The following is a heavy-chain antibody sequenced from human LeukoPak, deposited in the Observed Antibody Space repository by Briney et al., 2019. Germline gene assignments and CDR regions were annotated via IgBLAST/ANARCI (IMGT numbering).Heavy chain of an antibody. Sequence: GGSLRLSCAASGFTFDDYAMHWVRQAPGKGLEWVDRIKSKTDGGTTDYAAPVKGRFTISRDDSKNTLYLQMNSLKTEDTAVYYCTTGSNYYGSGSTWGQGTLVTVSS. D-gene: IGHD3-10*01. V-gene: IGHV3-15*01. CDR2: IKSKTDGGTT. CDR1: GFTFDDYA. CDR3: TTGSNYYGSGST. J-gene: IGHJ5*02.